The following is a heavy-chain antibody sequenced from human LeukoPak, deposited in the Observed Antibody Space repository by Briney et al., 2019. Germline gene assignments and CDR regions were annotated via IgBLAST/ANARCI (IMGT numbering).Heavy chain of an antibody. V-gene: IGHV3-74*01. CDR2: INSDGSST. D-gene: IGHD1-26*01. CDR3: ARGEQWELSPFDY. J-gene: IGHJ4*02. CDR1: GFTFSSYW. Sequence: PGGSLRLSCAASGFTFSSYWMHWVRQAPGKGLVWVSRINSDGSSTSYADSVKGRFTIPRDNAKNTLYLQMNSLRAEDTAVYYCARGEQWELSPFDYWGQGTLVTVSS.